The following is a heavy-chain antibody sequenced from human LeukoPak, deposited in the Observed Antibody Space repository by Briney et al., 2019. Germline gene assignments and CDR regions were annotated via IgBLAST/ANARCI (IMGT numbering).Heavy chain of an antibody. V-gene: IGHV3-64*01. CDR3: ARGYCSSTSCYSTAIDY. Sequence: GGSLRLSCAASGFTFNSYAMHWVRQAPGKGLEYVSAISRNGGSTYYANSVKGRFTISRDNSKNTLYLQMGSLRAEDMAVYYCARGYCSSTSCYSTAIDYWGQGTLVTVSS. CDR1: GFTFNSYA. D-gene: IGHD2-2*01. J-gene: IGHJ4*02. CDR2: ISRNGGST.